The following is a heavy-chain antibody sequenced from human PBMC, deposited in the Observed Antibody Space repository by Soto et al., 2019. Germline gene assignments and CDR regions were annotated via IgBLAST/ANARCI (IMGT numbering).Heavy chain of an antibody. D-gene: IGHD3-3*01. CDR1: GFTFSTYY. CDR3: ARGHTIYGAG. V-gene: IGHV3-11*06. J-gene: IGHJ4*02. Sequence: QVQLVESGGGLVKPGGSLTLSCAASGFTFSTYYMSWIRQAPGWGLEWVSYISTSSSSTNYADSVKGRFTISRDNANKSLYVQMNSLWAEVTAVYYCARGHTIYGAGWGKGTVVTVSS. CDR2: ISTSSSST.